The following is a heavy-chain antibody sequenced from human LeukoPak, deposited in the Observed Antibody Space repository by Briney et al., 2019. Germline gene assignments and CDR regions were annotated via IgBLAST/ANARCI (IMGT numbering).Heavy chain of an antibody. D-gene: IGHD4-17*01. Sequence: SETLSLTCSVSGYSISSGYYWGWIRQPPGKGLEWIGNALHGGNTFYNPSLKRRVAISIATSTTQLYMRLSSVTAADTAVYYCAMITVTTGVDSWGQGPLVTVSS. CDR1: GYSISSGYY. CDR3: AMITVTTGVDS. V-gene: IGHV4-38-2*02. J-gene: IGHJ4*02. CDR2: ALHGGNT.